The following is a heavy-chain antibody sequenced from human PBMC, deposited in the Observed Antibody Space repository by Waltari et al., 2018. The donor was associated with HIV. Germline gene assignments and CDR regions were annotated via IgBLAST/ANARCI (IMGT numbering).Heavy chain of an antibody. Sequence: VLLVESGGGVVQPGRSQRLSCPASGFGFGDFALHRVRQSPDKGLEWVTAISYDATNKYYSDSVKGRFTVSRDNRKNTLYLQMNSLRPEDSGVYFCVRVGGRIPMIVVAPFDHWGQGTRVTVSS. CDR2: ISYDATNK. J-gene: IGHJ4*02. CDR3: VRVGGRIPMIVVAPFDH. V-gene: IGHV3-30-3*01. CDR1: GFGFGDFA. D-gene: IGHD3-22*01.